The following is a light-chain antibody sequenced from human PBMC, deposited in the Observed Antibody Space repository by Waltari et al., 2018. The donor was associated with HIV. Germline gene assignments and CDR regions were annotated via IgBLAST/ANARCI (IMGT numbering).Light chain of an antibody. CDR2: STN. V-gene: IGLV1-44*01. CDR3: ATWDDTLNGVI. J-gene: IGLJ2*01. Sequence: QSVLTQSPSASGTPGQRVTISCSGGSSNIGSNSVHWYQQLPGTAPRLLLYSTNHRPSRVPDQFSGSKSGTSASLAISGLQSEDEADYYCATWDDTLNGVIFGGGTKLTVL. CDR1: SSNIGSNS.